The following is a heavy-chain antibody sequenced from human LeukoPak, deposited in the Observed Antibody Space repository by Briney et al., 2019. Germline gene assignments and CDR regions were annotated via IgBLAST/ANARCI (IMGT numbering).Heavy chain of an antibody. D-gene: IGHD2-21*01. CDR1: GGSISGWY. CDR3: ARVMIADDGPLDI. CDR2: IYYSGST. J-gene: IGHJ3*02. V-gene: IGHV4-59*01. Sequence: PSETLPLTCTVSGGSISGWYWSWIRQPPGKGLEWIGYIYYSGSTNYNPSLKSRVTISVDTSKNQFSLKLSSVTAADTAVYYCARVMIADDGPLDIWGQGTMVTVSS.